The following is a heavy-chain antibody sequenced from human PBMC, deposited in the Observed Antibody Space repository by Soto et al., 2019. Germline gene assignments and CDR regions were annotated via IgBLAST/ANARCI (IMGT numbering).Heavy chain of an antibody. Sequence: QVQLVQSGAEVKKPGASVKVSCKASGYTFASYAISWMRQAPGQGLEWMGWIRAYNGNTNYAQKLQGRVTMTTDTSTSTAYMELRSLGCEDTAVCYCARYPPPPDYWGQGTLVTVSS. V-gene: IGHV1-18*01. CDR3: ARYPPPPDY. CDR2: IRAYNGNT. J-gene: IGHJ4*02. CDR1: GYTFASYA.